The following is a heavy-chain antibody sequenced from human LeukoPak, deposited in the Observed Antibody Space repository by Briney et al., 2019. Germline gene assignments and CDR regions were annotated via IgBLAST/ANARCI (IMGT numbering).Heavy chain of an antibody. CDR2: IYYSRST. CDR1: GDPIRNYY. D-gene: IGHD2-21*02. V-gene: IGHV4-59*01. Sequence: SETLSLTCTVSGDPIRNYYWSWIRQPPGKGLEWVGYIYYSRSTNYNHSLKSRVAISVGTSKNQFSLKLSSLTAADTAVYYCAREACGGYCRFDYWGQGTLVTVSS. CDR3: AREACGGYCRFDY. J-gene: IGHJ4*02.